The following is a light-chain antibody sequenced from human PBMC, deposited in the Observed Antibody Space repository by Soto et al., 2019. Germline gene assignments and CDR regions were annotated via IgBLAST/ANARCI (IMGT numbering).Light chain of an antibody. J-gene: IGKJ1*01. V-gene: IGKV3-15*01. Sequence: EIVMTQSPATLSVSPGERATLSCRASQSVSSNLAWYQQKPGPATRLLIYGASTRATGIPARFSGSGSGTEFTLTSSSLQYEDFAGYYCQQYNNWPQTFGQGTKVEIK. CDR3: QQYNNWPQT. CDR1: QSVSSN. CDR2: GAS.